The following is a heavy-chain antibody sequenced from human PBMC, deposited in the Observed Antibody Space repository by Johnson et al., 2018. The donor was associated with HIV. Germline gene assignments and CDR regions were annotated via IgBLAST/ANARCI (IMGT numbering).Heavy chain of an antibody. CDR3: AKAYCPGCDGFDI. CDR1: GFTFDDYA. Sequence: VLLVESGGGVVQPGRSLRLSCAASGFTFDDYAMHWIRQAPGKGLEWVSGISWNSGSIGYADSVKGRFTISRDNSKNTLFLQMDSLRTEDTGVYYCAKAYCPGCDGFDIWGQGTLVTVSS. CDR2: ISWNSGSI. J-gene: IGHJ3*02. V-gene: IGHV3-9*01. D-gene: IGHD2-21*01.